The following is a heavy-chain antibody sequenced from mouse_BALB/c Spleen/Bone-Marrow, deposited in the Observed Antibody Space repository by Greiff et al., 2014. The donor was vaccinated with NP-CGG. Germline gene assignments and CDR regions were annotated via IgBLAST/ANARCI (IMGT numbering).Heavy chain of an antibody. CDR3: AIYYYGSSGFAY. J-gene: IGHJ3*01. CDR1: GFNIKDTY. CDR2: IDPANGNT. V-gene: IGHV14-3*02. D-gene: IGHD1-1*01. Sequence: EVQLVESGAELVKPGASVKLSCTASGFNIKDTYMHWVKQRPEQGLEWIGRIDPANGNTEYDPKFQGKATITADTSSNTAYLQLSSLTSEDTAVYYCAIYYYGSSGFAYWGQGTLVTVSA.